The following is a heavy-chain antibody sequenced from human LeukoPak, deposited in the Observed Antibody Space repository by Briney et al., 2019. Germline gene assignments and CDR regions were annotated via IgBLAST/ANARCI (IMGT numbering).Heavy chain of an antibody. J-gene: IGHJ3*02. Sequence: GGSLRLSCTASGFTFGDYAMSWVRQAPGKGLEWVGFIRSKAYGGTTEYAASVKGRFTISRDDPKSIAYLQMNSLKTEDTAVYYCTRGLMSLEAFDIWGQGTMVTVSS. CDR3: TRGLMSLEAFDI. V-gene: IGHV3-49*04. CDR1: GFTFGDYA. CDR2: IRSKAYGGTT. D-gene: IGHD5/OR15-5a*01.